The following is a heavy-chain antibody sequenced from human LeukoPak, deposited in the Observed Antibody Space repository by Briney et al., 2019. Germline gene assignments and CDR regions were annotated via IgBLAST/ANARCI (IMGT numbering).Heavy chain of an antibody. CDR3: ARATAPYYYYYSMDV. CDR1: GYTFTGYY. Sequence: ASVKVSCKASGYTFTGYYMHWVRQAPGQGLEWMGWINPNSGGTNYAQKFLGRVTMTRDTCISTAYMELSRLRSEDTAVYYCARATAPYYYYYSMDVWGKGTTVTVSS. D-gene: IGHD4-17*01. J-gene: IGHJ6*03. CDR2: INPNSGGT. V-gene: IGHV1-2*02.